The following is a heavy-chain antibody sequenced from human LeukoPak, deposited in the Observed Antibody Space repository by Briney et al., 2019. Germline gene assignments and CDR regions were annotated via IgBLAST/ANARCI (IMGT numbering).Heavy chain of an antibody. CDR1: GFTFSSYG. D-gene: IGHD6-19*01. J-gene: IGHJ4*02. CDR2: ISYDGSNK. V-gene: IGHV3-30*18. Sequence: GGSLRLSCAASGFTFSSYGMHWVRQAPGKGLEWVAVISYDGSNKYYADSVKGRFTISRDNSKNTLYLQMNSQRAEDTAVYYCAKDRAHIAVAGMDYWGQGTLVTVSS. CDR3: AKDRAHIAVAGMDY.